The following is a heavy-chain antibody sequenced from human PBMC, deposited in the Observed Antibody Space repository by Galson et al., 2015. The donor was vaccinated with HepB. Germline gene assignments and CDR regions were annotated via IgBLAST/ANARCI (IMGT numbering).Heavy chain of an antibody. CDR3: ARVRTNGSSYYYYGMDF. V-gene: IGHV1-69*13. D-gene: IGHD1-14*01. Sequence: SVKVSCKASGGTFSSYAISWVRQAPGQGLEWMGGIIPIFGTANYAQKFQGRVTITADESTSTAYMELSSLRSEDTAVYYCARVRTNGSSYYYYGMDFWGQGTTVTVSS. CDR2: IIPIFGTA. J-gene: IGHJ6*02. CDR1: GGTFSSYA.